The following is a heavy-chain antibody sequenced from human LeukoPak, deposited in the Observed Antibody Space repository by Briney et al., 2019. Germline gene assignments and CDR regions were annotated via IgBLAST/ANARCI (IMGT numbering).Heavy chain of an antibody. Sequence: GSLRLSCAASGFTFSSYWMSWVRQAPGKGLEWVANIKQDGSEKYYVDSMKGRFTIFRDNAKNSLYLQMNNLRADDTAVYYCARERASDSYSKAPPFDSCGQGTLVTVSS. CDR3: ARERASDSYSKAPPFDS. V-gene: IGHV3-7*01. D-gene: IGHD3-10*01. CDR2: IKQDGSEK. CDR1: GFTFSSYW. J-gene: IGHJ4*02.